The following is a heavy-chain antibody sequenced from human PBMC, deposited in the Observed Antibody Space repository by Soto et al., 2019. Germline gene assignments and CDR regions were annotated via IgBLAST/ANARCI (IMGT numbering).Heavy chain of an antibody. J-gene: IGHJ6*02. CDR1: GDSVSSNSAA. V-gene: IGHV6-1*01. D-gene: IGHD6-13*01. Sequence: QVQLQQSGPGLVKPSQTLSLTCAISGDSVSSNSAAWNWIRQSPSRGLEWLGRTYYRSKWYNDYAVSVKSRITINPDTSKNQFSLQLNSVTPEDTAVYYCARVSSSWSFVEASNYYYGMDVWGQGTTVTVSS. CDR3: ARVSSSWSFVEASNYYYGMDV. CDR2: TYYRSKWYN.